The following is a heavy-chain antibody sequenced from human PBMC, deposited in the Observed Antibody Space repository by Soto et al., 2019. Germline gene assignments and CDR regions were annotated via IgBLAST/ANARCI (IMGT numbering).Heavy chain of an antibody. CDR2: FYDLDGT. CDR3: ATWHLQEHAYAV. V-gene: IGHV3-53*01. CDR1: GLTVSGKKY. J-gene: IGHJ3*01. Sequence: DVQLVESGGGLIQPGGSLRLSCAVSGLTVSGKKYVAWVRQAPGKGLEWVSGFYDLDGTYYADSLKGRFTTSGDSSRTIVYLQMNGLRPEDTAVYYCATWHLQEHAYAVWGQGTTVTVSS. D-gene: IGHD4-4*01.